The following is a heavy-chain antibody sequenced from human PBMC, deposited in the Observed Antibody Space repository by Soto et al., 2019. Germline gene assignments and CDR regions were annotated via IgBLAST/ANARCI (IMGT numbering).Heavy chain of an antibody. D-gene: IGHD6-13*01. CDR3: ARRVSVQYYFDY. J-gene: IGHJ4*02. CDR1: DGSFSDYW. CDR2: INYGGST. V-gene: IGHV4-34*01. Sequence: SETLSLSCAVYDGSFSDYWWSWIRQAPGKGPEWIGEINYGGSTNYNPSLKSRVTMSVDTSRKQFSLKLSSVTAADTAVFYCARRVSVQYYFDYWGQGTPVTVSS.